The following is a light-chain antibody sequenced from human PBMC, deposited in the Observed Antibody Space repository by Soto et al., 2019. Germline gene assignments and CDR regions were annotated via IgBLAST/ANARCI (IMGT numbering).Light chain of an antibody. CDR1: QGISSY. CDR3: QQADTFPIT. J-gene: IGKJ5*01. CDR2: AAS. Sequence: DLQLPQSPSSLSASVGYRVTITCRVSQGISSYLNWYRQKPGKAPKLLIYAASSLQSGVPSRFSGSGFGTDFTLTISSLQPEDSAIYYCQQADTFPITFGQGTRLEIK. V-gene: IGKV1-12*01.